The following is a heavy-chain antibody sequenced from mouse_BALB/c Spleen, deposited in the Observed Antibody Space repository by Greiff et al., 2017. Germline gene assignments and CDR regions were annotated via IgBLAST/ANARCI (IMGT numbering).Heavy chain of an antibody. CDR2: ISSGGSYT. J-gene: IGHJ3*01. V-gene: IGHV5-6-4*01. CDR3: TREDGYVAY. CDR1: GFTFSSYT. Sequence: EVKLVESGGGLVKPGGSLKLSCAASGFTFSSYTMSWVRQTPEKRLEWVATISSGGSYTYYPDSVKGRFTISRDNAKNTLYLQMSSLKSEDTAMYYCTREDGYVAYWGQGTLVTVSA. D-gene: IGHD2-2*01.